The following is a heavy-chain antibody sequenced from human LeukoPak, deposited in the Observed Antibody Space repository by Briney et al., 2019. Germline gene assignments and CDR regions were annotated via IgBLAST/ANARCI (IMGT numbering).Heavy chain of an antibody. CDR3: AKDNVKVTTIRRVPHYIDV. CDR2: IYYSGST. CDR1: GGSISSSSYY. V-gene: IGHV4-39*02. D-gene: IGHD5-12*01. J-gene: IGHJ6*03. Sequence: PSETLSLTCTVSGGSISSSSYYWGWIRQPPGKGLEWIGSIYYSGSTYYNPSLKSRVTISVDTSKNQFSLKLSSVTAADTAVYYCAKDNVKVTTIRRVPHYIDVWGKGTTVTVSS.